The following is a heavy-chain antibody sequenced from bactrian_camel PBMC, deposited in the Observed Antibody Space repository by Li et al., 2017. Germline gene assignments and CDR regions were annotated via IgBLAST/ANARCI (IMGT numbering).Heavy chain of an antibody. J-gene: IGHJ4*01. Sequence: HVQLVESGGGSVQAGGSLRLSCAASGYTYSNNCMGWFRQAPGKEREGVAAIAIGGENTYMGASVKGRFTISQDYAKNTVSPQMNSLKSEDAARYYCTASSDYWGQGTQVTVS. V-gene: IGHV3S53*01. CDR1: GYTYSNNC. CDR3: TASSDY. CDR2: IAIGGENT.